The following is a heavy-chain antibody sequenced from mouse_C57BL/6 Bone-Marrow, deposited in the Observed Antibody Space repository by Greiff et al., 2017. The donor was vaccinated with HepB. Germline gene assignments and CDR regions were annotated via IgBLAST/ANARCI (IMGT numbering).Heavy chain of an antibody. D-gene: IGHD1-2*01. CDR2: IYPRDGST. Sequence: VQLVESGPELVKPGASVKLSCKASGYTFTSYDINWVKQRPGQGLEWIGWIYPRDGSTKYNEKFKGKATLTVDTSSSTAYMELHSLTSEDSAVYFCARKGIYYGHWYFDVWGTGTTVTVSS. CDR3: ARKGIYYGHWYFDV. CDR1: GYTFTSYD. V-gene: IGHV1-85*01. J-gene: IGHJ1*03.